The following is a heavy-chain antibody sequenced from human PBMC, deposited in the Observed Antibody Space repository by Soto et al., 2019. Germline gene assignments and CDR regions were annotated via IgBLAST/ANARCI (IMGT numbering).Heavy chain of an antibody. Sequence: QVQLVQSGAEVKKPGSSVKVSCKASGGTFSSYAISWVRQAPGQGLEWMGGIIPIFGTANYAQKFQGRVTITADESTSTAYMELSSLRSEDTAVYYCAREEAAAAGNYYYYGMDVWGQSTTVTVSS. J-gene: IGHJ6*02. CDR3: AREEAAAAGNYYYYGMDV. CDR1: GGTFSSYA. V-gene: IGHV1-69*01. D-gene: IGHD6-13*01. CDR2: IIPIFGTA.